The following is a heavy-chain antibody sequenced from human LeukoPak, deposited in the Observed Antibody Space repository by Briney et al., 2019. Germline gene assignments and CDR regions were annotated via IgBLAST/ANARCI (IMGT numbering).Heavy chain of an antibody. D-gene: IGHD4-17*01. CDR1: GFTFSTYA. J-gene: IGHJ4*02. Sequence: ARSLRLSCAASGFTFSTYAMHWVRQAPGKGLKWGAVIWSDSINKYYADSVRGRFTISRDNSKNTLYLQMSRLRAEDTAMYYCARDRLTTVTTFHFDSWGQGTLVTVSS. CDR3: ARDRLTTVTTFHFDS. V-gene: IGHV3-33*01. CDR2: IWSDSINK.